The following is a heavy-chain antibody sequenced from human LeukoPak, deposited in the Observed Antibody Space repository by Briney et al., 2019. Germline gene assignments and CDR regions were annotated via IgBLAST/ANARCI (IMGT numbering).Heavy chain of an antibody. CDR1: GGSISSYY. CDR2: IYTSGST. V-gene: IGHV4-4*07. Sequence: SETLSLTCTVSGGSISSYYWSWIRQPAGKGLEWIGRIYTSGSTNYNPSLKSRVTMSVDTSKNQFSLKLSSVTAADTAVYYCARTWELPESHAFDIWGQGTMVTVSS. CDR3: ARTWELPESHAFDI. D-gene: IGHD1-26*01. J-gene: IGHJ3*02.